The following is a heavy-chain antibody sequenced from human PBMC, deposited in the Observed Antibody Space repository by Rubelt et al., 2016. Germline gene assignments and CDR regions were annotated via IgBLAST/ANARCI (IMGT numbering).Heavy chain of an antibody. D-gene: IGHD6-13*01. Sequence: QVQLQESGPGLVKPSETLSLTCAVSGGSISTYYWSWIRQPPGKGLEWIGYIYYSGSANYNPSLKRRVTITVDTSKNKFSLKRPSVTATDTAVYYCARHGTAGSSWPVDDWGQGTQVTVSS. V-gene: IGHV4-59*08. CDR2: IYYSGSA. J-gene: IGHJ4*02. CDR3: ARHGTAGSSWPVDD. CDR1: GGSISTYY.